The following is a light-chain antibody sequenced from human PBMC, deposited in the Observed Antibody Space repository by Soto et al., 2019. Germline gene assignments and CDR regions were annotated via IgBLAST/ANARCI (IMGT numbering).Light chain of an antibody. V-gene: IGKV4-1*01. CDR1: QRVLYSSSNKNY. J-gene: IGKJ1*01. Sequence: DIVMTQSPDSLAVSLGERATINCKSSQRVLYSSSNKNYLAWYQQKPGQPPKLLIYWASTRESGVPDRFSGSGSGTDFTLTISSLQAEYVAVYYCQQYCSSPCTFGQGTKVEIK. CDR2: WAS. CDR3: QQYCSSPCT.